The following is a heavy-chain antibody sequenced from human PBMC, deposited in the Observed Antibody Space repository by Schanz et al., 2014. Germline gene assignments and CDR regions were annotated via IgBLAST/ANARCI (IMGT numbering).Heavy chain of an antibody. CDR1: GYTFTTYA. CDR2: ISVYTGNT. CDR3: AKAEYDILTDSYSRLDP. D-gene: IGHD3-9*01. Sequence: QIQLVQSGPEVKKPGATVKVSCKASGYTFTTYAMSWVRQAPGQGLEWVGWISVYTGNTKYGQKVQGRVTMTADTSTNTAYMELRSLRSDDTAVYYCAKAEYDILTDSYSRLDPWGQGTLVTVSP. V-gene: IGHV1-18*01. J-gene: IGHJ5*02.